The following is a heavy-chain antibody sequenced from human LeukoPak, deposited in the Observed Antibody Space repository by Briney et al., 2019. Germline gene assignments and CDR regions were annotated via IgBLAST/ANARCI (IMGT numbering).Heavy chain of an antibody. V-gene: IGHV3-23*01. CDR1: GFTFSSYW. CDR2: ISGSGGST. Sequence: PGGSLRLSCAASGFTFSSYWMSWVRQAPGKGLEWVSTISGSGGSTYYADSVKGRFTISRDNSKNTLSLQMNSLRAEDTAVYYCAKDKALGIVYYFDYWGQGTLVTVSS. D-gene: IGHD7-27*01. J-gene: IGHJ4*02. CDR3: AKDKALGIVYYFDY.